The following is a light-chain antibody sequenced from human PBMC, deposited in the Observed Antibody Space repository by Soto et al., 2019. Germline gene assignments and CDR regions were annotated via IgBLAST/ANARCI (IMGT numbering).Light chain of an antibody. V-gene: IGKV3D-20*02. Sequence: EIVLTQSPGTLSLSPGERATLSCRASQSVSSSYLAWYQQKPGQAPRLLIYDASNRATDIPDRFSGSGSGTDFTLTISSLLSEDFAVYYCQKRSNWPPITFGQGTRLEIK. CDR1: QSVSSSY. CDR3: QKRSNWPPIT. J-gene: IGKJ5*01. CDR2: DAS.